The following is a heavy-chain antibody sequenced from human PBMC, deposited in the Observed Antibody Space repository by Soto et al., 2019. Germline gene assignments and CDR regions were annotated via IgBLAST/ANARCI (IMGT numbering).Heavy chain of an antibody. Sequence: PGESLKISCKGSGYSFTSYWIGWVRQMPGKGLEWMGIIYPGDSDTRYSPSFQGQVTISADKSISTAYLQWSSLKASDTAMYYCATRAYYYDSSGIKDAFDIWGQGTMVTVS. CDR1: GYSFTSYW. V-gene: IGHV5-51*01. CDR2: IYPGDSDT. J-gene: IGHJ3*02. CDR3: ATRAYYYDSSGIKDAFDI. D-gene: IGHD3-22*01.